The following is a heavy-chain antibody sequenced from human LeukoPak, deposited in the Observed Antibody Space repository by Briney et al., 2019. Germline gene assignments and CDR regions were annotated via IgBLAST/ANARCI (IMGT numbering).Heavy chain of an antibody. Sequence: PSETLSLTCTVSCGSLSSSSYYWSWIRQPPGKGLEWIGEINHSGSTNYNPSLKSRVTISVDTSKNQFSLKLSSVTAADTTVYSCARGDLFGYWGQGTLVTVSS. D-gene: IGHD3-3*01. CDR3: ARGDLFGY. CDR2: INHSGST. CDR1: CGSLSSSSYY. J-gene: IGHJ4*02. V-gene: IGHV4-39*07.